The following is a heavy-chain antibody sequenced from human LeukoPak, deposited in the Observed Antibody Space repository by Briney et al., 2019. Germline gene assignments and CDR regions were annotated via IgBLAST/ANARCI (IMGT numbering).Heavy chain of an antibody. Sequence: GGSLRLSCAASGFTFSDHYMDWVRQAPGKGLEWVGRIRNKANSYTTEYAASVKGRFTISRDDSKNSLFLQMNSLKTEDTAVYYCTRGTGDWGQGTLVTVSS. V-gene: IGHV3-72*01. D-gene: IGHD2-8*02. CDR3: TRGTGD. CDR1: GFTFSDHY. CDR2: IRNKANSYTT. J-gene: IGHJ4*02.